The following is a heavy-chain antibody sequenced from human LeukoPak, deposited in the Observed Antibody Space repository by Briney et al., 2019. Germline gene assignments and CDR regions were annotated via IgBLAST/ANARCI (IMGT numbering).Heavy chain of an antibody. J-gene: IGHJ6*02. Sequence: PGGSLRLSCAASGFTFSSYGMHWDRQAPGKGLEWVAVIWYDGSNKYYADSVKGRFTISRDNSKNTLYLQMNSLRAEDTAVYYCARELYYYDSSGYYYSQLGSYGMDVWGQGTTVTVSS. CDR3: ARELYYYDSSGYYYSQLGSYGMDV. D-gene: IGHD3-22*01. V-gene: IGHV3-33*01. CDR2: IWYDGSNK. CDR1: GFTFSSYG.